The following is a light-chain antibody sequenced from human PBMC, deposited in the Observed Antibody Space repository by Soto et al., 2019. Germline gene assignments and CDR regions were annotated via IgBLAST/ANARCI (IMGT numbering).Light chain of an antibody. CDR2: ANS. V-gene: IGLV1-40*01. Sequence: QSALTQPPSVSEAPGQRVTISCTGSSSNIGAGYDVHWYQQLPGTAPKLLIYANSNRPSGVPGRFSGSKSGTSASLAITGLQAEDEADYYCQSYDSSLSGYVFGPGTKLTVL. CDR3: QSYDSSLSGYV. J-gene: IGLJ1*01. CDR1: SSNIGAGYD.